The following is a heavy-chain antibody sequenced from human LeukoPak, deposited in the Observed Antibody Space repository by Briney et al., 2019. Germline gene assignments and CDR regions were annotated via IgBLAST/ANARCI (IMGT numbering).Heavy chain of an antibody. CDR1: GYTFTSYD. D-gene: IGHD2-2*01. J-gene: IGHJ5*02. CDR3: ARGPSFRTRKPNLLNWFDP. V-gene: IGHV1-8*01. Sequence: ASVTVSCKASGYTFTSYDINWVRQATGQGLEWMGWMNPNSGNTGYAQKFQGRVTMTRNTSISTAYMELSSLRSEDTAVYYCARGPSFRTRKPNLLNWFDPWGQGTLVTVSS. CDR2: MNPNSGNT.